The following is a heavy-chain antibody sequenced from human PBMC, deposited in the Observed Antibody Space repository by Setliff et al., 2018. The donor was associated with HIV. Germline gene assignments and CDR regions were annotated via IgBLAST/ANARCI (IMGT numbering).Heavy chain of an antibody. CDR1: GFTFDDYA. CDR2: ISWNSGII. CDR3: AKEGGSYGSDYFYFYMDV. Sequence: SLRLSCAASGFTFDDYAMHWVRQVPGKGLEWVSSISWNSGIIDYADSVKGRFTISRDNAKNSLFLQMNSLRDEDTAFYYCAKEGGSYGSDYFYFYMDVWGKGTTGTSP. J-gene: IGHJ6*03. D-gene: IGHD5-18*01. V-gene: IGHV3-9*01.